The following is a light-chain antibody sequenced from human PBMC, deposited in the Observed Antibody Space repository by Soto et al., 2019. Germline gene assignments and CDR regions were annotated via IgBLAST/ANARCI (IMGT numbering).Light chain of an antibody. CDR2: RNN. J-gene: IGLJ2*01. CDR3: AAWDDSLSGPHVV. Sequence: QAVVTQPPSASGTPGKRVTISCSGSSSNIGSNYVYWYQQLPGTAPKLLIYRNNQRPSGVPDRFSGSKSGTSASLAISGLRSEDEADYYCAAWDDSLSGPHVVFGGGTKLTVL. V-gene: IGLV1-47*01. CDR1: SSNIGSNY.